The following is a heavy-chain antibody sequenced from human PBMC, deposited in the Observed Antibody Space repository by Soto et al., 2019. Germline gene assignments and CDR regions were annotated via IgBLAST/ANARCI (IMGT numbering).Heavy chain of an antibody. V-gene: IGHV1-46*01. CDR2: INPSGGST. Sequence: VKVSCTASVYTFTGYYIHLVRQAPGQGLEWMGIINPSGGSTSYAQKFQGRVTMTRDTSTSTVYMELSSLRSEDTAVYYCARDLNEYYDSSGYYYGGRAWGQGTLVTVSS. CDR3: ARDLNEYYDSSGYYYGGRA. J-gene: IGHJ5*02. D-gene: IGHD3-22*01. CDR1: VYTFTGYY.